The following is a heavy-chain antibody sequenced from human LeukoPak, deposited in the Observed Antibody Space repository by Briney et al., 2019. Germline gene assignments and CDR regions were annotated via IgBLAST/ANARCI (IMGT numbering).Heavy chain of an antibody. D-gene: IGHD3-22*01. V-gene: IGHV1-46*01. J-gene: IGHJ5*02. Sequence: ASVKVSCKASGYTFTSYYMHWVRQAPGQGLEWMGIINPSGGSTSYAQKFQGRGTMTRDTSTSTVYMELSSLRSEDTAVYYCARVPVTTMIVVGPWFDPWGQGTLVTVSS. CDR3: ARVPVTTMIVVGPWFDP. CDR2: INPSGGST. CDR1: GYTFTSYY.